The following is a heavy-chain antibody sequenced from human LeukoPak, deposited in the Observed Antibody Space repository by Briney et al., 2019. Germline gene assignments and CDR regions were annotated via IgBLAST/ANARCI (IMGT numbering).Heavy chain of an antibody. Sequence: PSETLSLTCTVSGGSISSNNYYWGWIRQPPGKGLEWIGNIYTSGSTYCSPSLKSRAIISLDTSENQFSLTLRSVTAADTAVYYCAKGNPFYDCWGQGTLVTVSS. CDR3: AKGNPFYDC. V-gene: IGHV4-39*07. D-gene: IGHD5/OR15-5a*01. CDR2: IYTSGST. J-gene: IGHJ4*02. CDR1: GGSISSNNYY.